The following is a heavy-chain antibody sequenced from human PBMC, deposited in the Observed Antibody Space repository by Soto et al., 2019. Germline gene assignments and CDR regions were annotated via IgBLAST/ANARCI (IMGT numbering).Heavy chain of an antibody. D-gene: IGHD4-17*01. CDR1: GGSISSYY. J-gene: IGHJ4*02. V-gene: IGHV4-59*01. CDR3: ARLNYGDYTASGSYYFDY. Sequence: SETLSLTCTVSGGSISSYYWSWIRQPPGKGLEWIGYIYYSGSTNYNPSLKSRVTISVDTSKNQFSLKLSSVTAADTAVYYCARLNYGDYTASGSYYFDYWGQGTLVTVSS. CDR2: IYYSGST.